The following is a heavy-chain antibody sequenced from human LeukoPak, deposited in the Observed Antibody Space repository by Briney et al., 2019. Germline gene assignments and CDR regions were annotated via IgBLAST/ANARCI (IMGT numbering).Heavy chain of an antibody. Sequence: SGTLSLTCTVSGGSISSYYWSWIRQPPGQGLEWIGYIYYSGSTNYNPSLKSRVTISVDTSKNQFSLKLSSVTAADTAVYYCARCYYDSDHWYFDLWGRGTLVTVSS. D-gene: IGHD3-22*01. CDR3: ARCYYDSDHWYFDL. CDR1: GGSISSYY. CDR2: IYYSGST. J-gene: IGHJ2*01. V-gene: IGHV4-59*08.